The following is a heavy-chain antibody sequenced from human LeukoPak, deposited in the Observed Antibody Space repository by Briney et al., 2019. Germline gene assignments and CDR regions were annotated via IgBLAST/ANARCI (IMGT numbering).Heavy chain of an antibody. D-gene: IGHD4-23*01. V-gene: IGHV1-18*01. CDR1: GYTFTSYG. CDR3: ARVAYGGNYFDY. Sequence: ASVKVSCKASGYTFTSYGISWVRQAPGQGLEWMGWISAYNGNTNYAQKLQGRVTMTTDTSTSTAYMELRSLRSNDTAVYYCARVAYGGNYFDYWGQGTLVTVSS. CDR2: ISAYNGNT. J-gene: IGHJ4*02.